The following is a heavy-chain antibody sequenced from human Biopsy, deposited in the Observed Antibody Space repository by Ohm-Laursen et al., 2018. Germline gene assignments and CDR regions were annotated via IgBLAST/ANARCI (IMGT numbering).Heavy chain of an antibody. D-gene: IGHD3-10*01. V-gene: IGHV3-48*03. CDR2: ISGSGVTK. J-gene: IGHJ4*02. Sequence: GSLRLSCAASGFSVSSYDMNWVRQAPGKGLEWLSYISGSGVTKMYADSVKGRFTVSRDNAKNSLYLEMNNLTVEDTAVYYCATDGAGSYNENWGQGTLVSVSS. CDR1: GFSVSSYD. CDR3: ATDGAGSYNEN.